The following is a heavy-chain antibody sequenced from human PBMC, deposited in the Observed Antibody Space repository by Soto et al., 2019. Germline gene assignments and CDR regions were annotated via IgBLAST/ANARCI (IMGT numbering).Heavy chain of an antibody. CDR2: INHSGST. D-gene: IGHD1-26*01. J-gene: IGHJ6*02. CDR3: ARESPTTEYYYYGMDV. V-gene: IGHV4-34*01. CDR1: GGSFSGYY. Sequence: PSETLSLTCAVYGGSFSGYYWSWIRKPPGKGLEWIGEINHSGSTNYNPSKKSRINISVDTSKNQFSLKLSSVTAADTAVYYCARESPTTEYYYYGMDVWGQGTTVTVSS.